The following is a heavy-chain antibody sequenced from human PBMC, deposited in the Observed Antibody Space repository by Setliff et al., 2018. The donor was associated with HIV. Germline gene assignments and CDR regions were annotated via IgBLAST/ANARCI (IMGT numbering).Heavy chain of an antibody. CDR3: ARVRPLSSSWWSSDYYYYGMDV. D-gene: IGHD6-13*01. CDR1: GYTFTSYG. Sequence: ASVKVSCKASGYTFTSYGISWVRQAPGQGLEWMGWIDADNGNTNYAQKFQGRVTMTTDTSTSTVYMHLSSLTYEDTAVYYCARVRPLSSSWWSSDYYYYGMDVWGQGTTVTVSS. V-gene: IGHV1-18*01. J-gene: IGHJ6*02. CDR2: IDADNGNT.